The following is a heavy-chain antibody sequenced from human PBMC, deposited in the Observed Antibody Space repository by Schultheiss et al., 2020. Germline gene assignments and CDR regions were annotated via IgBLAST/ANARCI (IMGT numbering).Heavy chain of an antibody. D-gene: IGHD3-10*01. Sequence: GSLRLSCAAPGFTFSSYGMHWVRQAPGKGLEWVANIKQDGSEKYYVDSVKGRFTISRDNAKNSLYLQMNSLRAEDTAVYYCARSTMVRGVITGYYYYGMDVWGQGTTVTVAS. CDR3: ARSTMVRGVITGYYYYGMDV. J-gene: IGHJ6*02. V-gene: IGHV3-7*01. CDR1: GFTFSSYG. CDR2: IKQDGSEK.